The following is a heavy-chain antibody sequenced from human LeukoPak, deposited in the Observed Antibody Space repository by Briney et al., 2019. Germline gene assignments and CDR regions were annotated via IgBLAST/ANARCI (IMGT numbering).Heavy chain of an antibody. V-gene: IGHV4-38-2*02. CDR1: GYSISSGYY. J-gene: IGHJ6*03. CDR2: IYYSGST. D-gene: IGHD3-16*01. CDR3: ARGGYYYLDV. Sequence: PSETLSLTCTVSGYSISSGYYWGWIRQPPGKGLEWIGYIYYSGSTYYNPSLKSRVTISVDTSKNQFSLKLSSVTAADTAVYYCARGGYYYLDVWGKGTTVTVSS.